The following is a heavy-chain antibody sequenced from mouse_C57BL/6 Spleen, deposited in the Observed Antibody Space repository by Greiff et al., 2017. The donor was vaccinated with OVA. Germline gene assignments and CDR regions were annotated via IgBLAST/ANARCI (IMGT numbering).Heavy chain of an antibody. V-gene: IGHV1-82*01. CDR2: IYPGDGDT. CDR3: ARGYDYGRYFDV. Sequence: QVQLQQSGPELVKPGASVKISCKASGYAFSSSWMNWVKQRPGKGLEWIGRIYPGDGDTNYNGKFKGKATLTADKSSSTAYMQLSSLTSEDSAVYFCARGYDYGRYFDVWGTGTTVTVSS. D-gene: IGHD2-4*01. CDR1: GYAFSSSW. J-gene: IGHJ1*03.